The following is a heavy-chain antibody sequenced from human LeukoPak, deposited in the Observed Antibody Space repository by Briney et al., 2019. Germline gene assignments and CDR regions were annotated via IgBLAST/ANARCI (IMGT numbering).Heavy chain of an antibody. J-gene: IGHJ3*02. D-gene: IGHD5-24*01. CDR2: IIPILGIA. Sequence: GASVKVSCKASGYTFSSYAISWVRQAPGQGLEWMGRIIPILGIANYAQKFQGRVTITADKSTSTAYTELSSLRSEDTAVYYCARTVFPVEMATISLDAFDIWGQGTMVTVSS. CDR3: ARTVFPVEMATISLDAFDI. CDR1: GYTFSSYA. V-gene: IGHV1-69*04.